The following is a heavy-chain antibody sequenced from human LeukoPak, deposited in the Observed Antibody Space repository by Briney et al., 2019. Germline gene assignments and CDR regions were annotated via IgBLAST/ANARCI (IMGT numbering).Heavy chain of an antibody. D-gene: IGHD6-6*01. J-gene: IGHJ4*02. CDR3: ARVASIAARVEYFDY. CDR1: GYTFTGYY. CDR2: INPNSGGT. V-gene: IGHV1-2*02. Sequence: ASVKVSCKASGYTFTGYYMHWVRQAPGQGLEWMGWINPNSGGTNYAQKFQGRVTMTRDTSISTAYMELSRLRSDDTAVYYCARVASIAARVEYFDYWGQGTLVTVSS.